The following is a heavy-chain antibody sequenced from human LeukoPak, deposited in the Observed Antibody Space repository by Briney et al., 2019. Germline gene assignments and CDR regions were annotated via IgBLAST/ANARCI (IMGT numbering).Heavy chain of an antibody. CDR2: INHSGST. Sequence: SETLSLTCAVYGGSFSGCYWNWIRQPPGKGLEWIGEINHSGSTNYNPSLKSRVTISVDTSKNQFSLKLSSVTAADTAVYYCAQNGQSGFSFDPWGQGTLVTVSS. J-gene: IGHJ5*02. CDR3: AQNGQSGFSFDP. CDR1: GGSFSGCY. D-gene: IGHD2-8*01. V-gene: IGHV4-34*01.